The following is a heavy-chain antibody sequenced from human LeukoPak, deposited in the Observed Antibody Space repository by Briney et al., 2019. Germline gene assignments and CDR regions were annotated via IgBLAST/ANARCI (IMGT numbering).Heavy chain of an antibody. CDR2: IYYSGST. CDR3: ARKYYYGSGSYVVGGYFDY. J-gene: IGHJ4*02. CDR1: GGSFSGYY. Sequence: SETLSLTCAVYGGSFSGYYWSWIRQPPGKGLEWIGTIYYSGSTYYNPSLKSRVTISVDTSKNQFSLKLSSVTAADTAVYYCARKYYYGSGSYVVGGYFDYWGQGTLVTVSP. D-gene: IGHD3-10*01. V-gene: IGHV4-34*01.